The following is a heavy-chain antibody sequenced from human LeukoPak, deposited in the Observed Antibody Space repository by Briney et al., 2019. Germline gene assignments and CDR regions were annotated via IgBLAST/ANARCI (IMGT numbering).Heavy chain of an antibody. D-gene: IGHD1-26*01. CDR1: GFTFSSYS. CDR3: AGEGSFPDAFDI. Sequence: PGGSLRLSCAASGFTFSSYSMNWVRQAPGKGLEWVSYISSGSSTIYYADSVKGRFTISRDNAKNSLYLQMNSLRAEDTAVYYCAGEGSFPDAFDIWGQGTMVTVSS. CDR2: ISSGSSTI. J-gene: IGHJ3*02. V-gene: IGHV3-48*01.